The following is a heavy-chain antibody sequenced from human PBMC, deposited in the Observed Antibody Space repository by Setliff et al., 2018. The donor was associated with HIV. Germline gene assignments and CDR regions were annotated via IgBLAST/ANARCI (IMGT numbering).Heavy chain of an antibody. V-gene: IGHV5-51*01. Sequence: PGESLKISCKGSGYSFTSYWIGWVCQMPGKGLEWMGIIYPGDSDTRYSPSFQGQVTISADKSISTAYLQWSSLKASDTAMYYCARQGRGGDYYDSSGYYVSIWGQGTMVTVSS. CDR3: ARQGRGGDYYDSSGYYVSI. CDR1: GYSFTSYW. CDR2: IYPGDSDT. D-gene: IGHD3-22*01. J-gene: IGHJ3*02.